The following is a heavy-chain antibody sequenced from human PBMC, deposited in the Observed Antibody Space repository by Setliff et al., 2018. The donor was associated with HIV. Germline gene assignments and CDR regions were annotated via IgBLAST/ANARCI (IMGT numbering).Heavy chain of an antibody. V-gene: IGHV4-4*02. J-gene: IGHJ4*02. CDR1: GGSISSDSW. CDR2: IFHNGDA. D-gene: IGHD3-10*01. CDR3: ASEGVPGGPRLDY. Sequence: PSETLSLTCNVSGGSISSDSWWSWVRQSPEKGLEWIGEIFHNGDANYNPSLRSRVSISTDKSRNQFSLTLTSVTAADTAIYYCASEGVPGGPRLDYWGPGTLVTVSS.